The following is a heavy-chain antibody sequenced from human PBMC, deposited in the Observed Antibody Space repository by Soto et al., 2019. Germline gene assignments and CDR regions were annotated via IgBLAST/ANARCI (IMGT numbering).Heavy chain of an antibody. J-gene: IGHJ6*02. D-gene: IGHD2-15*01. CDR1: GFTFSNAC. CDR2: IKSKTDGGTT. Sequence: GGSLRLSCAASGFTFSNACMNWVRQAPGKGLEWVGRIKSKTDGGTTDYAAPVKGRFTISRDDSKNTLYLQMNSLKTEDTAVYYCTTGGIVVVAATLNPYYYGMDVWGQGTTVTVSS. CDR3: TTGGIVVVAATLNPYYYGMDV. V-gene: IGHV3-15*07.